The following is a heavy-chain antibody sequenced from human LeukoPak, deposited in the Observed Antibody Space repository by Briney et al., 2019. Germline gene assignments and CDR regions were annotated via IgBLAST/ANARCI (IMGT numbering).Heavy chain of an antibody. CDR3: ARGGGVVPAAILYYFDY. D-gene: IGHD2-2*01. J-gene: IGHJ4*02. CDR2: INPNSGGT. Sequence: ASVKVSCKASGGTFSSYAISWVRQAPGQGLEWMGWINPNSGGTNYAQKFQGRVTMTRDTSISTAYMELSRLRSDDTAVYYCARGGGVVPAAILYYFDYWGQGTLVTVSS. V-gene: IGHV1-2*02. CDR1: GGTFSSYA.